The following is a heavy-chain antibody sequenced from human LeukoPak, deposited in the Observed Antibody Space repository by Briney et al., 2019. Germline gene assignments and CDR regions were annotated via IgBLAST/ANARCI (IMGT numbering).Heavy chain of an antibody. D-gene: IGHD3-3*01. CDR1: GGSISSGGYY. J-gene: IGHJ4*02. V-gene: IGHV4-61*02. CDR3: ARADFWSGIPFDY. CDR2: IYTSGST. Sequence: SETLSLTCTVSGGSISSGGYYWSWIRQHPGKGLEWIGRIYTSGSTNYNPSLKSRVTMSVDTSKNQFSLKLSSVTAADTAVYYCARADFWSGIPFDYWGQGTLVTVSS.